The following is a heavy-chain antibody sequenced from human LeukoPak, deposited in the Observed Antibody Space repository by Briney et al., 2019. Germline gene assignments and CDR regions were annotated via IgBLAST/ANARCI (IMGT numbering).Heavy chain of an antibody. D-gene: IGHD1-26*01. Sequence: PGGSRRLSCAASGFTFSNYNMNWVRQAPGKGLEWVSYISSSSNTIYYADSVKGRFTISRDNAKNSLYLQMNSLRAEDTAVYYCATESGTYSGTCFDYWGQGTLVTVSS. J-gene: IGHJ4*02. CDR1: GFTFSNYN. CDR2: ISSSSNTI. CDR3: ATESGTYSGTCFDY. V-gene: IGHV3-48*01.